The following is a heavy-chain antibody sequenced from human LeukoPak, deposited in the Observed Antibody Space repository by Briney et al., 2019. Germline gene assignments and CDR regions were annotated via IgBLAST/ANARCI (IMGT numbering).Heavy chain of an antibody. CDR1: GGSISSYY. V-gene: IGHV4-59*01. J-gene: IGHJ4*02. CDR3: ARVRGSLDYFDY. D-gene: IGHD1-1*01. Sequence: SETLSLTCTVSGGSISSYYWSWIRQPPGKGLEWIGYIYYSGSINYNRSLKSRVTISVDTSKNQFSLKLSSVTAADTAVYYCARVRGSLDYFDYWGQGTLVTVSS. CDR2: IYYSGSI.